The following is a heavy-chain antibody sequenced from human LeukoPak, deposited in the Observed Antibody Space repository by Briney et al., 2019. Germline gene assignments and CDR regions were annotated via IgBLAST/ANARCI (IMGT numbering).Heavy chain of an antibody. V-gene: IGHV4-39*01. J-gene: IGHJ5*02. CDR2: IYYSGST. Sequence: PSETLSLTCTVSGGSLSSSSYYWGWIRQPPGKGLEWIGSIYYSGSTYYNPSLKSRVTISVDTSKNQFSLKLSSVTAADTAVYYCATTHSGYDFGDWFDPWGQGTLVTVSS. D-gene: IGHD5-12*01. CDR1: GGSLSSSSYY. CDR3: ATTHSGYDFGDWFDP.